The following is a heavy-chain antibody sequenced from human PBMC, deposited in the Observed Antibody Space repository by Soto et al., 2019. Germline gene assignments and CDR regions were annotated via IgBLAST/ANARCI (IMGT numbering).Heavy chain of an antibody. J-gene: IGHJ4*02. Sequence: SETLSLTCTVSGGSISSYYWRWIRQPPGKGLEWIGYIYYSGSTNYNPSLKSRVTISVGTSKNQFSLKLSSVTAADTAVYYCARGAWSDFDYWGQGTLVTVSS. CDR1: GGSISSYY. CDR3: ARGAWSDFDY. D-gene: IGHD2-8*02. CDR2: IYYSGST. V-gene: IGHV4-59*01.